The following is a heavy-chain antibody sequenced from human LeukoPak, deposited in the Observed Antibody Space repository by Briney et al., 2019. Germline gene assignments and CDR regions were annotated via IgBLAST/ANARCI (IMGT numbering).Heavy chain of an antibody. Sequence: ASVKVSCKASGGTFSSYAISWVRQAPGQGLEWMGWISAYNGNTNYAQKLQGRVTMTRDTSISTAYMELSRLRSDDTAVYYCATAETTVSPLDYWGQGTLVTVSS. D-gene: IGHD4-17*01. J-gene: IGHJ4*02. CDR2: ISAYNGNT. CDR3: ATAETTVSPLDY. CDR1: GGTFSSYA. V-gene: IGHV1-18*01.